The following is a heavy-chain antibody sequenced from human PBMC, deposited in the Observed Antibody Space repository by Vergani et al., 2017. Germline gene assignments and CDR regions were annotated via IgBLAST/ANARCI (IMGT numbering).Heavy chain of an antibody. CDR2: IIPIFGTA. J-gene: IGHJ4*02. D-gene: IGHD3-22*01. V-gene: IGHV1-69*06. CDR3: ARDLHDSSGYYSDYFDY. Sequence: QVQLVQSGAEVKKPGSSVKVSCKASGGTFSSYAISWVRQAPGQGLGWMGGIIPIFGTANYAQKFQGRVTITADKSTSTAYMELSSLRSEDTAVYYCARDLHDSSGYYSDYFDYWGQGTLVTVSS. CDR1: GGTFSSYA.